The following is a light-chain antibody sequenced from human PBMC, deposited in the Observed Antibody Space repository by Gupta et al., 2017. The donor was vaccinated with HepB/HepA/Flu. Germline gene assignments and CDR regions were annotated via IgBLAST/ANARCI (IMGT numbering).Light chain of an antibody. CDR3: QSADSSGTYHVV. J-gene: IGLJ2*01. CDR2: KDS. V-gene: IGLV3-25*03. Sequence: SNELTQPPSVSVSPGQTARITCSGDALPKQYAYWYQQKPGQAPVLVIYKDSERPSGIPERFSGSSSGTTVTLTISGVQAEDEADYYCQSADSSGTYHVVFGGGTKLTVL. CDR1: ALPKQY.